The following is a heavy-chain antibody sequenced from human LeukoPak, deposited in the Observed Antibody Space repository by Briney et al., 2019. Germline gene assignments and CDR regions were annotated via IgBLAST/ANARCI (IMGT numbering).Heavy chain of an antibody. V-gene: IGHV3-66*02. CDR2: IYSGGST. Sequence: GGSLRLSCAASGFTVSSNYMSWVRQAPGKGLEWFSVIYSGGSTYYADSVKGRFTISRDNSKNTLYLQMNSLRAEDTAVYYCARVSSGYYLGDAFDIWGQGTMVTVSS. D-gene: IGHD3-22*01. J-gene: IGHJ3*02. CDR3: ARVSSGYYLGDAFDI. CDR1: GFTVSSNY.